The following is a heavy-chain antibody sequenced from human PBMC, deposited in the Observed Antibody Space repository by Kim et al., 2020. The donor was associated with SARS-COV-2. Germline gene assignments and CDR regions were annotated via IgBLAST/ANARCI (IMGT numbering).Heavy chain of an antibody. CDR2: IYYSGST. V-gene: IGHV4-39*01. CDR1: GGSISSSSYY. Sequence: SETLSLTCTVSGGSISSSSYYWGWIRQPPGKGLEWIGSIYYSGSTYYNPSLKSRVTISVDTSKNQFSLKLSSVTAADTAVYYCARKLGSSFDYWGQGTLVTVSS. D-gene: IGHD7-27*01. J-gene: IGHJ4*02. CDR3: ARKLGSSFDY.